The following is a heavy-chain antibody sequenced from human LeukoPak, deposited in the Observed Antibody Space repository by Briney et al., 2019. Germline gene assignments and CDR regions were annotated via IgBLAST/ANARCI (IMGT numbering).Heavy chain of an antibody. D-gene: IGHD3-9*01. V-gene: IGHV4-34*01. CDR1: GVSFSGYY. Sequence: SEALSLTCAVYGVSFSGYYWSWIRQPPGKGLEWIGEINHSGRTNYNPSLKSRVTISVDTSKNQFSLKLSSVTAADTAVYYCARGYRSDSYYDILTGYYRVAGKTFDYWGQGTLVTVSS. CDR2: INHSGRT. CDR3: ARGYRSDSYYDILTGYYRVAGKTFDY. J-gene: IGHJ4*02.